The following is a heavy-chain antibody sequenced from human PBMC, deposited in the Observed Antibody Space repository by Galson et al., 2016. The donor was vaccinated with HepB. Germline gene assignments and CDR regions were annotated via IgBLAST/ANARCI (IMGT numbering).Heavy chain of an antibody. CDR1: GFSFDDYG. CDR3: AKAKRGSTNDAFDI. V-gene: IGHV3-9*01. D-gene: IGHD1-1*01. CDR2: ISWNSVGV. J-gene: IGHJ3*02. Sequence: SLRLSCAASGFSFDDYGMDWVRQGPGKGLEWVAGISWNSVGVGYADSVKGRFTISRDNSKNTLYLQMNSLRTEDTAVYYCAKAKRGSTNDAFDIGGQGTMVTVSS.